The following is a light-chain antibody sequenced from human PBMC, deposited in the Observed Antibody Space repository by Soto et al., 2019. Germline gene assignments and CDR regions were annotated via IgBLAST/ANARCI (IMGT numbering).Light chain of an antibody. CDR1: SSDVGRYNY. CDR3: SSYATSSTLV. J-gene: IGLJ1*01. Sequence: QSVLAQPASVSGSPGQSITISCTGTSSDVGRYNYVAWYQQHPGKAPKVLIFEVSNRPSGVSSRFSGSKSGNTASLNISVLQAEDEADYYCSSYATSSTLVFGTGTKLTVL. V-gene: IGLV2-14*01. CDR2: EVS.